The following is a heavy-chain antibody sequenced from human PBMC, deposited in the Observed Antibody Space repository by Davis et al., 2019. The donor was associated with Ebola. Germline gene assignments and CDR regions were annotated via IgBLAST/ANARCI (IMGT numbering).Heavy chain of an antibody. CDR3: ARGFITMVRGVYRY. CDR1: GGSFSGYF. V-gene: IGHV4-34*01. Sequence: SETLSLTCAVYGGSFSGYFWSWIRQPPGKGLEWIGEINHSGSTSYNPSLKSRVTISVDTSKNQFSLKLSSVTAADTAVYYCARGFITMVRGVYRYWGQGTLVTVSS. CDR2: INHSGST. D-gene: IGHD3-10*01. J-gene: IGHJ4*02.